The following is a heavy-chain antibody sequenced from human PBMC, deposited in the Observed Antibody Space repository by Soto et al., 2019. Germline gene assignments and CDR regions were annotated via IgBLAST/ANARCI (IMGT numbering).Heavy chain of an antibody. CDR2: MNPNSGNT. J-gene: IGHJ6*02. CDR3: AMRLAARPPFHSYGMDV. CDR1: GYTFTSYD. D-gene: IGHD6-6*01. V-gene: IGHV1-8*01. Sequence: GASVKVSCKASGYTFTSYDINWVRQATGQGLEWMGWMNPNSGNTGYAQKFQGRVTMTRNTSISTAYMELSSLRSEDTAVYYCAMRLAARPPFHSYGMDVWGQGTTVTVSS.